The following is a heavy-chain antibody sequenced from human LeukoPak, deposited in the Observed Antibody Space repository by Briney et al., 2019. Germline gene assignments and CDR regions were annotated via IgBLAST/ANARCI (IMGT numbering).Heavy chain of an antibody. V-gene: IGHV1-2*02. Sequence: GASVKVSCNASGYTFTGYYMHWDQQAPRPGHELVGWINPNSGGTNYAQKFPGRVTMTMDTSISTAYMELSRLRSDDTAVYYCARDWGGITMIVVATFDYWGQGTLVTVSS. D-gene: IGHD3-22*01. CDR3: ARDWGGITMIVVATFDY. CDR1: GYTFTGYY. J-gene: IGHJ4*02. CDR2: INPNSGGT.